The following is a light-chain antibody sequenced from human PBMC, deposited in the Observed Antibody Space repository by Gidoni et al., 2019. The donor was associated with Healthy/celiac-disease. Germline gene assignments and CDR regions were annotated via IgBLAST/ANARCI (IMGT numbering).Light chain of an antibody. Sequence: EIVLTQSPGTLSLSPGERATLSCRASQSVSSSYLAWYQRKPGQAPRLLIYGASSRATGIPDRFSGSGSGTDFTLTISRLEPEDFAVYYCQQYGSSIFTFGPGTKVDIK. CDR2: GAS. J-gene: IGKJ3*01. CDR3: QQYGSSIFT. CDR1: QSVSSSY. V-gene: IGKV3-20*01.